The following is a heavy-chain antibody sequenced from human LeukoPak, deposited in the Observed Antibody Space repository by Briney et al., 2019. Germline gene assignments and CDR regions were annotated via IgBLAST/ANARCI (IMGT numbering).Heavy chain of an antibody. J-gene: IGHJ4*02. CDR3: ARDVEFDY. V-gene: IGHV3-9*01. Sequence: GGSLRLSCAASGFTFDDYAMHWVRQAPGKGLEWVSGISWNSGSIGYADSVKGRFTISRDNAKNSLYLQMNSLRAEDTAVYYCARDVEFDYWGQGTLVTVSS. CDR2: ISWNSGSI. CDR1: GFTFDDYA.